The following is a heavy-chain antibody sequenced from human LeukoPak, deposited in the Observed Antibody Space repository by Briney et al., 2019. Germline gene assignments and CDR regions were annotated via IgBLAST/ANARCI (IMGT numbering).Heavy chain of an antibody. CDR2: IYYSGST. CDR1: GGSLSGYY. J-gene: IGHJ4*02. Sequence: SETLSLTCAVSGGSLSGYYWSWIRQPPGKGLEWIGYIYYSGSTNYNPSLKSRVTISVDTSKNQFSLKLSSVTAADTAVYYCARGGFGELGDFDYWGQGTLVTVSS. D-gene: IGHD3-10*01. V-gene: IGHV4-59*01. CDR3: ARGGFGELGDFDY.